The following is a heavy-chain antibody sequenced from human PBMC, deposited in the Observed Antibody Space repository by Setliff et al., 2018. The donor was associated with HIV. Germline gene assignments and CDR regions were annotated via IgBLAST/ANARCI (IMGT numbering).Heavy chain of an antibody. J-gene: IGHJ4*02. D-gene: IGHD3-10*01. CDR2: ISYSGST. CDR3: ASGPGYGWGSYRLDY. V-gene: IGHV4-39*07. CDR1: GDSISSSSYY. Sequence: SETLSLTCTVSGDSISSSSYYWGWIRQPPGKGLEWIGSISYSGSTYYNPSLKSQVTISLDTSKNQFSLNLSSVTAADTAVYYCASGPGYGWGSYRLDYWGQGTLGTVSS.